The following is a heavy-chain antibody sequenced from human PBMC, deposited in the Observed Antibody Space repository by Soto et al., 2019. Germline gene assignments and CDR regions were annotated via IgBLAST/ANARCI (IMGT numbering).Heavy chain of an antibody. CDR2: ISYDGSNK. D-gene: IGHD3-3*01. CDR1: GFTFSSYG. V-gene: IGHV3-30*18. J-gene: IGHJ6*02. Sequence: GGSLRLSCAASGFTFSSYGMHWVRQAPGKGLEWVAVISYDGSNKYYADSVKGRFTISRDNSKNTLYLQMNSLRAEDTAVYYCAKKGDFWSGYHSYGMDVWGQGTTVTVSS. CDR3: AKKGDFWSGYHSYGMDV.